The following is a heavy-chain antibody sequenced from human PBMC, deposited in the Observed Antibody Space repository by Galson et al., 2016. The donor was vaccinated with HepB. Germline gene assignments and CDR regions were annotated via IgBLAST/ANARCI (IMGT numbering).Heavy chain of an antibody. Sequence: SLRLSCAASGFTFDGYAMHWVRQTPGKGLEWVSGISWDSGSIGYADSVRGRFIISRDNAKNSLYLQMNSLRSEDTALYYGAKVDRWRYDAFDLWGQGTMVTVSS. CDR1: GFTFDGYA. D-gene: IGHD3/OR15-3a*01. CDR3: AKVDRWRYDAFDL. V-gene: IGHV3-9*01. J-gene: IGHJ3*01. CDR2: ISWDSGSI.